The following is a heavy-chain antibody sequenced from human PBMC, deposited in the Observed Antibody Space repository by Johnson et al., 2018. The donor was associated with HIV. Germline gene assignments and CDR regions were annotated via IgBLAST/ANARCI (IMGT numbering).Heavy chain of an antibody. CDR1: GFTFSNYG. CDR2: IWFAGSNQ. Sequence: QLVESGGGVVQPGRSLRLSCAASGFTFSNYGMDWVRQAPGKGLEWVAVIWFAGSNQFYADSVKGRFTISRDNSKNTLFLEMNSLRAEDTAVYYCAKARDATRQTDALDVWGQGTMVTVSS. CDR3: AKARDATRQTDALDV. V-gene: IGHV3-33*06. J-gene: IGHJ3*01.